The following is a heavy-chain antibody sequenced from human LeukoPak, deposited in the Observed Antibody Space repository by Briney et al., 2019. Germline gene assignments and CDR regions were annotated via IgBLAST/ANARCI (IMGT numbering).Heavy chain of an antibody. CDR1: GFTFSSYW. CDR3: AKSYRGSGYYLFDDYFDY. D-gene: IGHD3-22*01. CDR2: THSDGSTT. V-gene: IGHV3-74*01. J-gene: IGHJ4*02. Sequence: GGSLRLSCAASGFTFSSYWMHWVRQAPGKGLVWVSRTHSDGSTTTYADSVKGRFTISRDNSKNTLYLQMNSLRAEDTAVYYCAKSYRGSGYYLFDDYFDYWGQGTLVTVSS.